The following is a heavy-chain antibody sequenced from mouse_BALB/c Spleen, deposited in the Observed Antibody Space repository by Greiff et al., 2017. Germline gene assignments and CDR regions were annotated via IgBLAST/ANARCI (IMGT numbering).Heavy chain of an antibody. CDR3: ARNPLRLRRYYAMDY. V-gene: IGHV2-2*02. J-gene: IGHJ4*01. CDR1: GFSLTSYG. D-gene: IGHD1-2*01. Sequence: QVQLQQSGPGLVQPSQSLSITCTVSGFSLTSYGVHWVRQSPGKGLEWLGVIWSGGSTDYNAAFISRLSISKDNSKSQVFFKMNSLQANDTAIYYCARNPLRLRRYYAMDYWGQGTSVTVSS. CDR2: IWSGGST.